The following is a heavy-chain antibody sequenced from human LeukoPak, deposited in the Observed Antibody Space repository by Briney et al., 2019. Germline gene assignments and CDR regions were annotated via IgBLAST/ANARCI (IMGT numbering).Heavy chain of an antibody. CDR1: GGSISSYY. CDR2: ISTSGST. Sequence: PSETLSLTCTVSGGSISSYYWSWIRQPAGKGLEWIGRISTSGSTNYNPSRKSRVTMSVDTSKNQFSLKLSSVTAADTAVYYCARAFITISDSYYYYMDVWGKGTTVTVSS. V-gene: IGHV4-4*07. J-gene: IGHJ6*03. CDR3: ARAFITISDSYYYYMDV. D-gene: IGHD3-3*01.